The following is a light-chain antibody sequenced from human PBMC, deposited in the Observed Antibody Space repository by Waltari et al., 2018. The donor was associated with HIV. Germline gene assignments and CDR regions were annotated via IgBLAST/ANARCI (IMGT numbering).Light chain of an antibody. J-gene: IGLJ3*02. CDR3: QSYDRSLSAWV. CDR1: SSNIGAGYD. V-gene: IGLV1-40*01. Sequence: QSVLTQPPSVSGAPGQRVTISCTGSSSNIGAGYDVHWYQQLPGTAPNLLIYGNSNRPSGVPDRFSGSKSGTSASLAITGLQAEDEADYYCQSYDRSLSAWVFGGGTRLTVL. CDR2: GNS.